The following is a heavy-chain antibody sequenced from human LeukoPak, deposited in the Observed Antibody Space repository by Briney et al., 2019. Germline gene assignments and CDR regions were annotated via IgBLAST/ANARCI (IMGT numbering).Heavy chain of an antibody. J-gene: IGHJ1*01. CDR1: GFTFSSYA. V-gene: IGHV3-23*01. Sequence: GGSLRLSCAAAGFTFSSYAMSWVRQAPGKGLEWVSAISGSGGSTYYADSVKGRFTISRDNSKNTLYLQMNSLRAEDTAVYYCAKDERGSSSPNWGQGTLVTVSS. CDR2: ISGSGGST. CDR3: AKDERGSSSPN. D-gene: IGHD6-13*01.